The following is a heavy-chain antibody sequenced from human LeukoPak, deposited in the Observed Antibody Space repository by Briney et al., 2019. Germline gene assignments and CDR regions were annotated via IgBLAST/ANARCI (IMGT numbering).Heavy chain of an antibody. CDR1: GFTFSSYA. J-gene: IGHJ6*02. D-gene: IGHD3-10*01. V-gene: IGHV3-64*04. CDR3: AKFNVSASRNDPGYYYGMDV. CDR2: ISSNGGST. Sequence: GGSLRLSCSASGFTFSSYAMHWVRQAPGKGLEYVSAISSNGGSTYYADSVKGRFTISRDNSKSTLYLQMNSLRAEDTAVYYCAKFNVSASRNDPGYYYGMDVWGQGPRVTVSS.